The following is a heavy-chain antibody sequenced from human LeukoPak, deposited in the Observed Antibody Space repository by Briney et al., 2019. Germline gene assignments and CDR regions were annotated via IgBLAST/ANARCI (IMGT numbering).Heavy chain of an antibody. J-gene: IGHJ4*02. CDR2: ISSSSSYI. CDR3: ARLGLTDYFDY. Sequence: GGSLRLSCAASGFTFSSDSMNWVRQAPGKGLEWVSSISSSSSYIYYADSVKGRFTISRDNAKNSLYLQMNSLRAEDTAVYYCARLGLTDYFDYWGQGTLVTVSS. V-gene: IGHV3-21*01. CDR1: GFTFSSDS.